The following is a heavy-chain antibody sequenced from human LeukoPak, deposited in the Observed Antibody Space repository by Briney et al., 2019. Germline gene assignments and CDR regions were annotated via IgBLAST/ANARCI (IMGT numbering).Heavy chain of an antibody. D-gene: IGHD1-7*01. Sequence: PGGSLRPSCAASGFTFSNSAMTWVRQAPGKGLEWVSAISAGGSDTIYTDSVKDRFTISRDNSKNTLYLQMNSLRAEDTAVYYCAKGGNSAPLDYWGQGTLVTVSS. CDR3: AKGGNSAPLDY. CDR1: GFTFSNSA. J-gene: IGHJ4*02. V-gene: IGHV3-23*01. CDR2: ISAGGSDT.